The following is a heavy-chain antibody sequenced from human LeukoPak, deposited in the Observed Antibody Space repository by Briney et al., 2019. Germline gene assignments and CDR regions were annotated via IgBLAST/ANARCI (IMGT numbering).Heavy chain of an antibody. CDR1: GFTFSDYY. V-gene: IGHV3-11*01. D-gene: IGHD1-26*01. J-gene: IGHJ4*02. CDR2: ISSSGSTI. Sequence: GGSLRLSCAASGFTFSDYYMSWIRQAPGKGLEWVSYISSSGSTIYYADSVKGRFTISRDNDKNSLYLQMNSLRAEDTAVYYCARDLEWELLGVVDYWGQGTLVTVSS. CDR3: ARDLEWELLGVVDY.